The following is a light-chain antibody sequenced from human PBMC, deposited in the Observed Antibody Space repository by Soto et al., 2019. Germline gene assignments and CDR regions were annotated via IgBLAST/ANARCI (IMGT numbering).Light chain of an antibody. V-gene: IGLV1-40*01. Sequence: QSVLTQPPSVSGAPGQGVTISCTGSSSNIGTGYDVHWYQQLPRTAPKLLIYGSVNRPSGVPDRFSASKSGTSASLAITGLRPEDEADYYCQSYDSRLSGDVFGTGTKLTVL. CDR1: SSNIGTGYD. CDR2: GSV. CDR3: QSYDSRLSGDV. J-gene: IGLJ1*01.